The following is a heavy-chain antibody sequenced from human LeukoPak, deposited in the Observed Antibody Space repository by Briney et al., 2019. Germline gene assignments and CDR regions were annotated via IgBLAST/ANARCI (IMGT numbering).Heavy chain of an antibody. CDR2: ISSSGSTM. CDR3: AELGITMIGGV. J-gene: IGHJ6*04. Sequence: QPGGSLRLSCAASGFTFSNEMNWVRQAPGKGLEWVSYISSSGSTMYYADSVKGRFTISRDNAKNSLYLQMNSLRAEDTAVYYCAELGITMIGGVWGKGTTVTISS. CDR1: GFTFSNE. V-gene: IGHV3-48*03. D-gene: IGHD3-10*02.